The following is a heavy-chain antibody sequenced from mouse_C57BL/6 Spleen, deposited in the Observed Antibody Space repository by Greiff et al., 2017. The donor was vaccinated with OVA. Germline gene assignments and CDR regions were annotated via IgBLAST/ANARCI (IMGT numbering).Heavy chain of an antibody. J-gene: IGHJ3*01. Sequence: VQLQQSGPELVKPGASVKISCKASGYTFTDYYMNWVKQSHGKSLEWIGDINPNNGGTSYNQKFKGKATLTVDKSSSTAYMELRSLTSEDSAVYYCARSVYGNYPSWFAYWGQGTLVTVSA. V-gene: IGHV1-26*01. CDR1: GYTFTDYY. CDR2: INPNNGGT. D-gene: IGHD2-1*01. CDR3: ARSVYGNYPSWFAY.